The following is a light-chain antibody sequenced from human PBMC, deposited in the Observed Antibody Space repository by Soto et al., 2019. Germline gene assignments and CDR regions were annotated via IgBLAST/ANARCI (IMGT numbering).Light chain of an antibody. CDR1: QSISNN. V-gene: IGKV3-15*01. J-gene: IGKJ1*01. Sequence: IVMTQSPATLSLSPWEKATLSCRASQSISNNFAWFQQKPGQVPRLLIYGASNRATGVSARFSGSGSGTEFTLTISSLQSEDFAVYYCQQYNNWPPWTFGQGTKVDI. CDR3: QQYNNWPPWT. CDR2: GAS.